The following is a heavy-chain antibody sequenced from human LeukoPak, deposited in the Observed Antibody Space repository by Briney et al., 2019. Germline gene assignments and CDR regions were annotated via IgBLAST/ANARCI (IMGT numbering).Heavy chain of an antibody. CDR2: IWYDGSNK. CDR3: ASNREQKLGYYFDY. Sequence: PGGSLRLSCAASGFTFSSYAMHWVRQAPGKGLEWVAVIWYDGSNKYYADSVKGRFTISRGNSKNTLYLQMNSLRAEDTAVYYCASNREQKLGYYFDYWGQGTLVTVSS. D-gene: IGHD6-13*01. V-gene: IGHV3-33*01. J-gene: IGHJ4*02. CDR1: GFTFSSYA.